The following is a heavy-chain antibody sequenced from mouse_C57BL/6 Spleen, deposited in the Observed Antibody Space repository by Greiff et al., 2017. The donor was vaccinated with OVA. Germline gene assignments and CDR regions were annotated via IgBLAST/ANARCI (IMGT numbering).Heavy chain of an antibody. CDR1: GFTFSSYA. J-gene: IGHJ1*03. CDR2: ISSGGDYI. D-gene: IGHD2-4*01. CDR3: TREFYYDYEGYFDV. Sequence: EVMLVESGEGLVKPGGSLKLSCAASGFTFSSYAMSWVRQTPEKRLEWVAYISSGGDYIYYADTVKGRFTISRDNARNTLYLQMSSLKSEDTAMYYCTREFYYDYEGYFDVWGTGTTVTVSS. V-gene: IGHV5-9-1*02.